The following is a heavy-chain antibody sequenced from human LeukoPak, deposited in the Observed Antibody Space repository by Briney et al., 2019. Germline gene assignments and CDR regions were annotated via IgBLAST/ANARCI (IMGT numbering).Heavy chain of an antibody. J-gene: IGHJ4*02. V-gene: IGHV3-23*01. CDR3: ATRRDGYNEFDY. CDR1: GFTFSSYA. CDR2: ISGSGGST. D-gene: IGHD5-24*01. Sequence: GGSLRLSCAASGFTFSSYALSWVRQAPGKGLEWVSAISGSGGSTYYADSVKGRFTISRDNAKNSLYLQMNSLRAEDTALYYCATRRDGYNEFDYWGQGTLVTVSS.